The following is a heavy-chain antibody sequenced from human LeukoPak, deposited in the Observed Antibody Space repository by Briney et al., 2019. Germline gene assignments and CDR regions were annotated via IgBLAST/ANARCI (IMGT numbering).Heavy chain of an antibody. CDR3: ARDRIQLWSSYFDY. CDR2: IYYSGST. D-gene: IGHD5-18*01. CDR1: GGSISSGGYY. Sequence: PSETLSPTCTVSGGSISSGGYYWSWIRQHPGKGLEWIVYIYYSGSTYYNPSLKSRVTISVDTSKNQFSLKLSSVTAADTAVYYCARDRIQLWSSYFDYWGQGTLVTVSS. V-gene: IGHV4-31*03. J-gene: IGHJ4*02.